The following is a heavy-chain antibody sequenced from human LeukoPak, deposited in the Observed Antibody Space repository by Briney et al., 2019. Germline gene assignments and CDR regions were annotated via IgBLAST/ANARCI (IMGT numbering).Heavy chain of an antibody. CDR3: ATTGRYSDGYRKLDP. Sequence: ASVKVSCKASGYTFTSYDINWVRQATGQGLEWMGWMNPNSGNTGYAQKFQGRVTITADESTSTAYMELSSLRSEDTAVYYCATTGRYSDGYRKLDPWGQGTLVTVSS. J-gene: IGHJ5*02. D-gene: IGHD5-18*01. V-gene: IGHV1-8*03. CDR1: GYTFTSYD. CDR2: MNPNSGNT.